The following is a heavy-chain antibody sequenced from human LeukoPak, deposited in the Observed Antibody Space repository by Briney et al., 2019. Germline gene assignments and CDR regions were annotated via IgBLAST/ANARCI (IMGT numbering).Heavy chain of an antibody. D-gene: IGHD4-23*01. CDR1: GGSFSGYY. Sequence: SETLSLTCAVYGGSFSGYYWSWIRQPPGKGLEWIGEINHSGSTNYNPSLKSRVTISVDTSKNQFSQKLSSVTAADTAVYYCARGYRSSPYGGTPPTGYYMDVWGKGTTVTVSS. V-gene: IGHV4-34*01. CDR3: ARGYRSSPYGGTPPTGYYMDV. CDR2: INHSGST. J-gene: IGHJ6*03.